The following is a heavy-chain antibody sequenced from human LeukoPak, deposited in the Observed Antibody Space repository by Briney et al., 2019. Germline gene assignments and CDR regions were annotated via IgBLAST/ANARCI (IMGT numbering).Heavy chain of an antibody. V-gene: IGHV3-7*01. CDR1: GFTFSDYW. CDR3: ARERWENYYYYYMDV. J-gene: IGHJ6*03. Sequence: GGSLRLSCAASGFTFSDYWMGWVRQAPGKGLEWVANINQDGTEKSYVDSVKGRFTISRDNAKNSLYLQMNSLRAEDTAVYYCARERWENYYYYYMDVWGKGTTVTVSS. CDR2: INQDGTEK. D-gene: IGHD1-26*01.